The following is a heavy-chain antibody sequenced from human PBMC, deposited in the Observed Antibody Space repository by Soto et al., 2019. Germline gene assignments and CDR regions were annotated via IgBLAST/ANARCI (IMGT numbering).Heavy chain of an antibody. Sequence: EVKLVESGGGLVKPGGSLTLSCAASGFPFRSFTMNWVRQAPGKGLEWVSCISSGSAYIYYADSVKGRFTVSRDNAKNLLYLQMNILRAEDTAVYYCARPYSRTHAVDYWGQGTLVTVSP. J-gene: IGHJ4*02. CDR3: ARPYSRTHAVDY. CDR1: GFPFRSFT. CDR2: ISSGSAYI. V-gene: IGHV3-21*02. D-gene: IGHD1-26*01.